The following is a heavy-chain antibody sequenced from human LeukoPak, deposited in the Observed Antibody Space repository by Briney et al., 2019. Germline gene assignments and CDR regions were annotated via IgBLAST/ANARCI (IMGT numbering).Heavy chain of an antibody. V-gene: IGHV3-23*01. CDR3: AKDGGFYSFQH. Sequence: GGSLRLSCAASGFTFRTDAMSWVRQAPGKGLEWVSGINGRAGRTSYDYSVKGGFTISRDTSKNTRNLYMNSLRVENTAAYKFAKDGGFYSFQHWGEGTLVTVSS. J-gene: IGHJ1*01. D-gene: IGHD3-22*01. CDR2: INGRAGRT. CDR1: GFTFRTDA.